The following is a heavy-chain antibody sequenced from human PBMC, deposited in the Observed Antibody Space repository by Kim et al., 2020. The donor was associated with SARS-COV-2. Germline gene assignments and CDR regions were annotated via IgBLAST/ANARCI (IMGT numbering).Heavy chain of an antibody. CDR3: ATDSLSSSSWFWFDP. CDR1: GYSLSELS. Sequence: ASVKVSCKVSGYSLSELSMHWVRQVPGKGLEWMGGFGPEEAETIYAQSFRGRVTMTEDTSTNTAYMELRSLSSEDTAIYYCATDSLSSSSWFWFDPWGQGTLVTVSS. J-gene: IGHJ5*02. CDR2: FGPEEAET. V-gene: IGHV1-24*01. D-gene: IGHD2-2*01.